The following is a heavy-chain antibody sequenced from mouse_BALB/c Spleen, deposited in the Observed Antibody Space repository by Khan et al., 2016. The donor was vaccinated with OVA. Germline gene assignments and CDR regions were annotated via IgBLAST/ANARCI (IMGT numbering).Heavy chain of an antibody. Sequence: EVQLVESGGGLVQPKGSLKLSCAASGFTFNTYAMNWVRQAPGKGLEWVARIRSKSNNYATYYADSVKDRFTISRDDSQSMLYLQMNNFKTEDTAMYYSVSQLGLRSAWFAYWGQGTLVTVSA. CDR2: IRSKSNNYAT. J-gene: IGHJ3*01. CDR3: VSQLGLRSAWFAY. V-gene: IGHV10-1*02. CDR1: GFTFNTYA. D-gene: IGHD3-1*01.